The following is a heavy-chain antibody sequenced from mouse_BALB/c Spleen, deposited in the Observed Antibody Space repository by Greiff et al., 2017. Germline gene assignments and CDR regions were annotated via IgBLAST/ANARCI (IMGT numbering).Heavy chain of an antibody. Sequence: QVQLQQPGAELVKPGASVKLSCKASGYTFTSYWMHWVKQRPGQGLEWIGEINPSNGRTNYNEKFKSKATLTVDKSSSTAYMQLSRLTSEDSAVYDSAREGLRLPPFDYWGEGTTLTVSS. V-gene: IGHV1S81*02. D-gene: IGHD1-2*01. CDR3: AREGLRLPPFDY. CDR2: INPSNGRT. CDR1: GYTFTSYW. J-gene: IGHJ2*01.